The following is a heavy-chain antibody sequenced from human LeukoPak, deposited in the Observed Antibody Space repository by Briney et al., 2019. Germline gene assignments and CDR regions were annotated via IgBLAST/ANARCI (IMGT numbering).Heavy chain of an antibody. CDR1: GGSISSSSYY. CDR3: AREDYYDSSGYFDY. V-gene: IGHV4-39*07. J-gene: IGHJ4*02. D-gene: IGHD3-22*01. CDR2: IYYSGIT. Sequence: SETLSLTCTVSGGSISSSSYYWGWIRQPPGKGLEWIGSIYYSGITYYNPSLKSRVTISVDTSKNQFSLKLSSVTAADTAVYYCAREDYYDSSGYFDYWGQGTLVTVSS.